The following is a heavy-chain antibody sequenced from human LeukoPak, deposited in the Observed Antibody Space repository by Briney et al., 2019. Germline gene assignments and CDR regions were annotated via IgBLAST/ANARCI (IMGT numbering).Heavy chain of an antibody. CDR1: GFTFSSYS. D-gene: IGHD3-22*01. Sequence: GGSLRLSCAASGFTFSSYSMNWVRQAPGKGLEWVSSISSSSSYIYYADSVKGRFTISRDNAKNSLYLQMNSLRAEDTAVYYCARDLGGYYDSSGYSPLEYFQHWGQGTPVTVSS. V-gene: IGHV3-21*01. CDR3: ARDLGGYYDSSGYSPLEYFQH. J-gene: IGHJ1*01. CDR2: ISSSSSYI.